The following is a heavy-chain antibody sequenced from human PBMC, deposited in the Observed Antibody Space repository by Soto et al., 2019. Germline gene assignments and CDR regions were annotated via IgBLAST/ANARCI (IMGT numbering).Heavy chain of an antibody. CDR3: ARDPYYDFWSGYYGYYYYMDV. J-gene: IGHJ6*03. V-gene: IGHV3-33*01. CDR1: GFTFSSYG. Sequence: VQLVESGGGVVQPGRSLRLSCAASGFTFSSYGMHWVRQAPGKGLEWVAGIWYDGSNKYYADSVKGRFTIARDNSKNTLYLQMNSLRAEDTAVYYCARDPYYDFWSGYYGYYYYMDVWGKGTTVTVSS. D-gene: IGHD3-3*01. CDR2: IWYDGSNK.